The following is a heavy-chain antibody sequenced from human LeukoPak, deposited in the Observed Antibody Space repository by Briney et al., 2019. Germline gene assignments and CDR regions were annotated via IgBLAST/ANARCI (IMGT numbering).Heavy chain of an antibody. CDR2: IGGSGGDS. CDR3: AKTLRDLEWLTGELDV. V-gene: IGHV3-23*01. D-gene: IGHD3-3*01. J-gene: IGHJ6*02. CDR1: GFTFDNYA. Sequence: GRSLRLSCAASGFTFDNYAMSWVRQTPGKGLEWVSAIGGSGGDSSYADSVKGRFTISRDISKSTLYLQMNSLRAEDTAIYYCAKTLRDLEWLTGELDVWGQGTTVTVSS.